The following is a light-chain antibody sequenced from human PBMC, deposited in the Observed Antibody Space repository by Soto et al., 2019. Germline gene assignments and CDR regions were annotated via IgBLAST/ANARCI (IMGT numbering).Light chain of an antibody. CDR2: EVS. J-gene: IGLJ1*01. CDR1: SSDVGAYNY. CDR3: SLYTTASTYV. Sequence: QSVLTQPASVSGSPGQSITISCTGTSSDVGAYNYVSWYQQHPGKAPKLMIYEVSNRPSGIPDRFSGSKSGNTASLTISGLQAEDEAEYYCSLYTTASTYVFGTGTKVTVL. V-gene: IGLV2-14*01.